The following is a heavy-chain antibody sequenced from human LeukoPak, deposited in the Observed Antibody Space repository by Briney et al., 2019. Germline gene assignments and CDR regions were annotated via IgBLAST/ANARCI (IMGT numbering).Heavy chain of an antibody. CDR1: GYAFTSYA. CDR3: AKDEKGYYHDTSGYPDAFDI. V-gene: IGHV1-3*01. J-gene: IGHJ3*02. Sequence: ASVKVSCKASGYAFTSYAMHWVRQAPGQRLEWMGWINAGNGNTKYSQKFQDRVTVTRDTSTSTAYMELSSLRSEDTAVYSCAKDEKGYYHDTSGYPDAFDIWGQGTMVTVSS. CDR2: INAGNGNT. D-gene: IGHD3-22*01.